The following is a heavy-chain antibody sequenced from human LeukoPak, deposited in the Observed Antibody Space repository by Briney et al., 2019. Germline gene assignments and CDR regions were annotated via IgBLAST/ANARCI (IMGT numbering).Heavy chain of an antibody. CDR1: GFTFSSYE. J-gene: IGHJ6*03. Sequence: PGGSLRLSCAASGFTFSSYEMNWVRQAPGKGLEWVSYISSSGSTIYYADSVKGRFTISRDNAKNSLYLQMNSLRAEDTAVYYCARAGTSNQYYYYMDVWGKGTTVTVSS. V-gene: IGHV3-48*03. D-gene: IGHD1-1*01. CDR3: ARAGTSNQYYYYMDV. CDR2: ISSSGSTI.